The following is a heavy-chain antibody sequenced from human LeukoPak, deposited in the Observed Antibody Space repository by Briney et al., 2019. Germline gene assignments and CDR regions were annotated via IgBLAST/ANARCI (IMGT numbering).Heavy chain of an antibody. V-gene: IGHV3-21*01. CDR3: AKSTRAVMAMMDV. CDR2: ISSRSTYI. J-gene: IGHJ6*04. Sequence: GGSLRLSCAASGFTFSYYSLNWVRQAPGKGLEWVSSISSRSTYIYHADSVKGRFTISRDNAKNSLFLQMNSLGAEDTAVYFCAKSTRAVMAMMDVWGKGTTVTVSS. CDR1: GFTFSYYS. D-gene: IGHD3-16*01.